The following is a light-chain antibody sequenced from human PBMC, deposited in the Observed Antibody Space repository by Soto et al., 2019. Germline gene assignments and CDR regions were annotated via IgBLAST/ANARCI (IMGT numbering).Light chain of an antibody. CDR2: WAS. CDR1: QSVLYSSNNKNY. V-gene: IGKV4-1*01. CDR3: QQYYTNALT. J-gene: IGKJ4*01. Sequence: DIVMTQSPDSLAVSLGERATINCKSSQSVLYSSNNKNYLAWYQQKPGQPPKLLIYWASTRESGVPDRFSGIVSGTDFTLTISSLQAEDVAVYYCQQYYTNALTFGGGTKVGVK.